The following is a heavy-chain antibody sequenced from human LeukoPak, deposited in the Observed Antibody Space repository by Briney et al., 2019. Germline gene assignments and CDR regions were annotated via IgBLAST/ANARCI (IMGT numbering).Heavy chain of an antibody. Sequence: PSETLSLTCAVYGGSFSGYYWSWIRQPPGKGLEWIGEINHSGSTNYNPSLKSRVTISVDTSKNQFSLELSSVTAADTAVYYCARVPRYDSSGYRRWGQGTLVTVSS. CDR1: GGSFSGYY. D-gene: IGHD3-22*01. J-gene: IGHJ4*02. CDR3: ARVPRYDSSGYRR. V-gene: IGHV4-34*01. CDR2: INHSGST.